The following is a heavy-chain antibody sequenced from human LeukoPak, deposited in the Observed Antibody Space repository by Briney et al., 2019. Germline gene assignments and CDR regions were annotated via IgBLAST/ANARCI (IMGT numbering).Heavy chain of an antibody. CDR3: AREAPLYYYGMDV. V-gene: IGHV4-31*03. CDR2: IYYSGST. J-gene: IGHJ6*02. CDR1: GGSISSGGYY. Sequence: NPSETLSLTCTVSGGSISSGGYYWSWIRQHPGKGLEWIGYIYYSGSTYYNPSLKSRVTISVDTSKNQFSLKLSSVTAADTAVYYCAREAPLYYYGMDVWGQGTTVTVSS.